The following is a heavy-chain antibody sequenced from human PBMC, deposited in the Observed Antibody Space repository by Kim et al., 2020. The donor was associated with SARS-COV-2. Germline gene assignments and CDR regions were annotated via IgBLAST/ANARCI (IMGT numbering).Heavy chain of an antibody. CDR2: IYYSGST. CDR1: GGSIRSYY. V-gene: IGHV4-59*01. Sequence: SETLSLTCTVSGGSIRSYYWSWIRQPPGKGLEWIGYIYYSGSTNYNPSLKSRVTISVDTSKNQFSLKLSSVTAADTAVYYCARVNDCSSISCYGGGMDVWGQGNTFTFSS. CDR3: ARVNDCSSISCYGGGMDV. D-gene: IGHD2-2*01. J-gene: IGHJ6*02.